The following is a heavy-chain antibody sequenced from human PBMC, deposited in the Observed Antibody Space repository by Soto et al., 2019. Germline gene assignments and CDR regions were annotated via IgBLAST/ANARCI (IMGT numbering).Heavy chain of an antibody. V-gene: IGHV4-39*01. Sequence: QLQLQESGPGLVKPSETLSLTCTVSSGSISSSSSYWGWIRQPPGKGLEWIGCIYYSGNTYYNPSLKSRVTISIDSSKTQFSLKLNSVTTADTAVYYCGAQDYGAKWYYFETWGQGTLVTVSS. J-gene: IGHJ4*02. CDR3: GAQDYGAKWYYFET. CDR2: IYYSGNT. D-gene: IGHD4-17*01. CDR1: SGSISSSSSY.